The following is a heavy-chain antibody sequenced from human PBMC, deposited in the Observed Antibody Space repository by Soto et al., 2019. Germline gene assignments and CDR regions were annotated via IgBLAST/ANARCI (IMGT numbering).Heavy chain of an antibody. CDR3: ARDTYYDFWSGYQKYYFDY. J-gene: IGHJ4*02. D-gene: IGHD3-3*01. Sequence: ASVKVSCKASGYTFSSYGISWLRQAPGQGLEWMGWISTYSANTNYAQKLQGRVTMTTDTSTSTAYMELRSLRSDDTAVYYCARDTYYDFWSGYQKYYFDYWGQGTLVTVSS. CDR2: ISTYSANT. V-gene: IGHV1-18*04. CDR1: GYTFSSYG.